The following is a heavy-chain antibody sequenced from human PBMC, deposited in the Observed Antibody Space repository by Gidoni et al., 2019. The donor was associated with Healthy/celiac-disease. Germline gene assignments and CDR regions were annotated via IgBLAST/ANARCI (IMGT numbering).Heavy chain of an antibody. J-gene: IGHJ6*03. CDR3: VLAAALDSYYYYYMDV. V-gene: IGHV3-66*01. CDR1: GFTVSSNY. D-gene: IGHD6-13*01. CDR2: IYSGGST. Sequence: EVQLVESGGGLVQPGGSLRLSCAASGFTVSSNYMSWVRQAPGKGLEWVSVIYSGGSTYYADSVKGRFTISRDNSKNTLYLQMNSLRAEDTAVYYCVLAAALDSYYYYYMDVWGKGTTVTVSS.